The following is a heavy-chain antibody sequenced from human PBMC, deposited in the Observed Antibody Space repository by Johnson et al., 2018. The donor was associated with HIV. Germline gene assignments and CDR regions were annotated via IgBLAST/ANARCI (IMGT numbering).Heavy chain of an antibody. Sequence: QMQLVESGGGVVQPGRSLRLSCAASGFTFSSYAMHWVRQAPGKGLEWVAVISYDGSNKYYADSVKGRFTISRDNSKNTLYLQMNSLRAEDTAVYYCAQEGPLTVTTVMDAVDIWGQGIMVTVSS. D-gene: IGHD4-17*01. J-gene: IGHJ3*02. CDR2: ISYDGSNK. CDR1: GFTFSSYA. V-gene: IGHV3-30-3*02. CDR3: AQEGPLTVTTVMDAVDI.